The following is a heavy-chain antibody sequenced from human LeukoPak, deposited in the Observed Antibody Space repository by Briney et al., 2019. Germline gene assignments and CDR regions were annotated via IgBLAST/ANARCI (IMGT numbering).Heavy chain of an antibody. CDR1: GGSLTKYY. CDR3: ALSDTAMIKGGFDY. CDR2: IYYSGIA. V-gene: IGHV4-59*03. J-gene: IGHJ4*02. Sequence: KASETLSLTCTVSGGSLTKYYWSWIRQPPGKGMEWIGYIYYSGIANYNPSLKSRVTISIDTSKNQFSLKLSSVTPADTAVYYCALSDTAMIKGGFDYWGQGTLVTVSS. D-gene: IGHD5-18*01.